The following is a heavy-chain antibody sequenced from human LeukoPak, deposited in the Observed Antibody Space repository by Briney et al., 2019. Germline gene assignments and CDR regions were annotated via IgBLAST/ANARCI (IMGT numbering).Heavy chain of an antibody. Sequence: ASVKVSCKASGGTFSSYAISWVRQAPGQGLEWMGWMNPNSGNTGYAQKFQGRVTMTRNTSISTAYMELSSLRSEDTAVYYCALGYYDSSGYYYVPFDYWGQGTLVTVSS. J-gene: IGHJ4*02. D-gene: IGHD3-22*01. V-gene: IGHV1-8*02. CDR2: MNPNSGNT. CDR3: ALGYYDSSGYYYVPFDY. CDR1: GGTFSSYA.